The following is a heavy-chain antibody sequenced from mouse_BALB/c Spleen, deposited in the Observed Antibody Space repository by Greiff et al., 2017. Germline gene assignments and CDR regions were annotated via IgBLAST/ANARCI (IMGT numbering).Heavy chain of an antibody. J-gene: IGHJ4*01. CDR2: ISSGGSYT. CDR3: ARHLPTTATGLYAMDY. Sequence: DVKLVESGGDLVKPGGSLKLSCAASGFTFSSYGMSWVRQTPDKRLEWVATISSGGSYTYYPDSVKGRFTISRDNAKNTLYLQMSSLKSEDTAMYYCARHLPTTATGLYAMDYWGQGTSVTVSS. V-gene: IGHV5-6*02. CDR1: GFTFSSYG. D-gene: IGHD1-2*01.